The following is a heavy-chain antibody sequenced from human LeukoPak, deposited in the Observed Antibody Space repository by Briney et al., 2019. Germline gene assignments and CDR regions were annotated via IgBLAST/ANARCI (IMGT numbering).Heavy chain of an antibody. CDR2: FNPNSGGT. J-gene: IGHJ5*01. CDR3: ARGGSGGIVTDVIDS. CDR1: GSTYTVYY. Sequence: ASVKLSCKASGSTYTVYYIHRFRQSPGQGPGRKAWFNPNSGGTNSTQKFPCRVSMTTDTSISTAYMVLSRLTSEDTAVDYCARGGSGGIVTDVIDSSGEGTLVTVSS. V-gene: IGHV1-2*02. D-gene: IGHD2/OR15-2a*01.